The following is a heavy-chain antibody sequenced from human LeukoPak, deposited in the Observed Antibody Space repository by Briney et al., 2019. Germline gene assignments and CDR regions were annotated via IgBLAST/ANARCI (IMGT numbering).Heavy chain of an antibody. Sequence: GGSLRLSCAASGFTFSSYAMSWVRQAPGKGLECVSAISGSGGSTYYADSVKGRFTISRDNSKNTLYLQMNSLRAEDTAVYYCAKGRAGGVRGVIPYYFDYWGQGTLVTVSS. CDR2: ISGSGGST. D-gene: IGHD3-10*01. V-gene: IGHV3-23*01. CDR3: AKGRAGGVRGVIPYYFDY. CDR1: GFTFSSYA. J-gene: IGHJ4*02.